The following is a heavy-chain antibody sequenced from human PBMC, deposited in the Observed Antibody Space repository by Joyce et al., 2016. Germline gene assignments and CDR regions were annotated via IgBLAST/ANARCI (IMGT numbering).Heavy chain of an antibody. J-gene: IGHJ4*02. Sequence: QVHLVQSGAEMKKPGASVNVSCTASGYTFIDYYIHWVRQAPGQGLEGMGWINPYSGGTKYARKFRDSGNMTRDTSIRTAYMELTSLTSDDTAVYYCARSPPYFFDSAGRANDYWGQGTLVTVSS. V-gene: IGHV1-2*02. CDR2: INPYSGGT. CDR3: ARSPPYFFDSAGRANDY. CDR1: GYTFIDYY. D-gene: IGHD3-10*01.